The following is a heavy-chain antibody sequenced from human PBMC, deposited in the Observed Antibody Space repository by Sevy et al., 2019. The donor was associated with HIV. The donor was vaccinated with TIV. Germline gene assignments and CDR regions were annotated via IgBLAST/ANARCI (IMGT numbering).Heavy chain of an antibody. J-gene: IGHJ4*02. CDR1: GFTFSDYA. Sequence: GGALRLSCAASGFTFSDYAMHWVRQAPGKGQEWVTLISDDGSNKFYAGSVQGRFSIFRDDSNSTLYLQMNSLRPEDTAFYYFVRDRRHGLPDYWGQGTLVTVSS. CDR3: VRDRRHGLPDY. V-gene: IGHV3-30-3*01. CDR2: ISDDGSNK.